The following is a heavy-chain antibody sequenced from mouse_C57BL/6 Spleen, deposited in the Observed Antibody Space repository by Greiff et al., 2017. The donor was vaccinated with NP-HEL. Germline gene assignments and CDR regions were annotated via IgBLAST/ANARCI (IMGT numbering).Heavy chain of an antibody. D-gene: IGHD2-1*01. Sequence: VQLKESGPELVKPGASVKMSCKASGYTFTDYNMHWVKQSHGKSLEWIGYINPNNGGTSYNQKFKGKATLTVNKSSSTAYMELRSLTSEDSAVYYCARYGNYVKFAYWGQGTLVTVSA. V-gene: IGHV1-22*01. CDR3: ARYGNYVKFAY. J-gene: IGHJ3*01. CDR1: GYTFTDYN. CDR2: INPNNGGT.